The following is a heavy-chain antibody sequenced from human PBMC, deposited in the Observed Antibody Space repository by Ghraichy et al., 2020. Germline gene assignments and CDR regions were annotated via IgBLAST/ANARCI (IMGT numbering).Heavy chain of an antibody. CDR1: GYTFTSYD. J-gene: IGHJ6*02. V-gene: IGHV1-8*01. D-gene: IGHD3-10*01. CDR2: MNPNSGNT. Sequence: ASVKVSCKASGYTFTSYDINWVRQATGQGLEWMGWMNPNSGNTGYAQKFQGRVTMTRNTSISTAYMELSSLRSEDTAVYYCARGSSHYYTPYYYYYGMDVWGQGTTVTVSS. CDR3: ARGSSHYYTPYYYYYGMDV.